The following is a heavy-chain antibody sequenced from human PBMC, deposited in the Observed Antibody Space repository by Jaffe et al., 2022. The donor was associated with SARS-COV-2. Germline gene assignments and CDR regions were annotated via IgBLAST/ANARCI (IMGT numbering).Heavy chain of an antibody. Sequence: EVHLLESGGGLVQPGGSLRLSCAASGFTFSSYVMTWVRQPPGKGLEWVSAIVSSGVSTTYADSVKGRFTISRDNSRNTLYMQMTSLRVEDTAVYYCVKGRDSTNWFGDDWGQGTQVTVSS. CDR1: GFTFSSYV. J-gene: IGHJ4*02. V-gene: IGHV3-23*01. D-gene: IGHD6-13*01. CDR3: VKGRDSTNWFGDD. CDR2: IVSSGVST.